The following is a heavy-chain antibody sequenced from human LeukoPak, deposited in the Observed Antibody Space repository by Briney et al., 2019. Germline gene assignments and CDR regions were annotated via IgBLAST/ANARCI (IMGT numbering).Heavy chain of an antibody. Sequence: SSETLSLTCAVYGGSFSGYYWSWIRQPPGKGLEWIGEINHSGSTNYNPSLKSRVTISVDTSKNLFSLKLSSVTAADTAVYYCARGSRNCSSTSCYLYYFDYWGQGTLVTVSS. J-gene: IGHJ4*02. V-gene: IGHV4-34*01. CDR2: INHSGST. D-gene: IGHD2-2*01. CDR1: GGSFSGYY. CDR3: ARGSRNCSSTSCYLYYFDY.